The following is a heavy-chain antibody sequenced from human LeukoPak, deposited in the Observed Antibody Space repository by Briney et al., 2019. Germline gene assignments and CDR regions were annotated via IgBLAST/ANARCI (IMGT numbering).Heavy chain of an antibody. V-gene: IGHV4-59*11. CDR2: IYYSGST. D-gene: IGHD6-19*01. CDR3: ARPVSGIAVAGTRFDP. J-gene: IGHJ5*02. Sequence: SETLSLTCTVSGGSIISHYWSWIRQPPGKGLEWIGYIYYSGSTNYNPSLKSRVTISVDTSKNQFSLKLSSVTAADTAVYYCARPVSGIAVAGTRFDPWGQGTLVTVSS. CDR1: GGSIISHY.